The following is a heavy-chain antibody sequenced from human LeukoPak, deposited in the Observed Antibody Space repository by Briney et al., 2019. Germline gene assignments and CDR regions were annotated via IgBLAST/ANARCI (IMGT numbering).Heavy chain of an antibody. Sequence: GGSLRLSCAASGFTFSSYGMHWVRQAPGKGLEWVAFIRSDGSNKYYADSVKGRFTISRDNSKNTLYLQMNSLRGEDTAVYYCASLDTAHPSGVYWGQGTLVTVSS. V-gene: IGHV3-30*02. CDR3: ASLDTAHPSGVY. CDR1: GFTFSSYG. D-gene: IGHD5-18*01. J-gene: IGHJ4*02. CDR2: IRSDGSNK.